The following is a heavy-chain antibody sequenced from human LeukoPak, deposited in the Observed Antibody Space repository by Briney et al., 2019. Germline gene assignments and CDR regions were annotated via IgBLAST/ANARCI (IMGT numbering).Heavy chain of an antibody. CDR2: INPNRGVT. J-gene: IGHJ6*02. Sequence: GASVKASCKASGYTFTGYYMHSVRQAPGHRLKWMGWINPNRGVTNYAQKYQGRVTMTRDTSIRTAYMELSRLRSDDTAVYYCAADSGYSSGWYRYYYYGMDVWGQGTTVTVSS. CDR3: AADSGYSSGWYRYYYYGMDV. D-gene: IGHD6-19*01. CDR1: GYTFTGYY. V-gene: IGHV1-2*02.